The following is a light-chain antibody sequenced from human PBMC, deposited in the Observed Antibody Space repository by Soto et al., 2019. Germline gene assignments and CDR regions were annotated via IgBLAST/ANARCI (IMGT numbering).Light chain of an antibody. Sequence: QAVLTQSPSVSGAPGQRVTISCTGSSSNIGAGYDVNWYQQLPRTAPKLLIYGNSNRPSGVPDRFSGSKSGTSASLAITGLQAEDEADYYCQSYDSSLSGWVFGGGTKLTVL. CDR2: GNS. CDR1: SSNIGAGYD. J-gene: IGLJ3*02. V-gene: IGLV1-40*01. CDR3: QSYDSSLSGWV.